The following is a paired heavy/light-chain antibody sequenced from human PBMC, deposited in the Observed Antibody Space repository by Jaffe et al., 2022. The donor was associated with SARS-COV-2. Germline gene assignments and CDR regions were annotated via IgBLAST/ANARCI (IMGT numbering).Light chain of an antibody. CDR2: EHD. J-gene: IGLJ3*02. CDR3: GTWDTGLSGWV. V-gene: IGLV1-51*01. CDR1: SSNIGTYY. Sequence: QSVLTQPPSVSAAPGQKVTISCSGSSSNIGTYYVSWYQHLPGTAPKLLIYEHDKRPSGIPDRFSGSRSGTSATLGITGLQTGDEADYYCGTWDTGLSGWVFGGGTKLTVL.
Heavy chain of an antibody. CDR2: IHYSEKI. V-gene: IGHV4-39*01. CDR3: ANLGYCIGGTCSMDV. Sequence: QLQLQESGPGLVKPSETLSLTCSVSGVSISSSRLYWGWIRQPPGKGLEWIGCIHYSEKIYFNSSLKSRVTISLDTSKKQLSLELSSVTAADTAVYYCANLGYCIGGTCSMDVWGKGTTVTVSS. D-gene: IGHD2-15*01. J-gene: IGHJ6*03. CDR1: GVSISSSRLY.